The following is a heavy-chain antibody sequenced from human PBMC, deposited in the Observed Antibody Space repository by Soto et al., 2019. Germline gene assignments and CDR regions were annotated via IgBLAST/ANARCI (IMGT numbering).Heavy chain of an antibody. V-gene: IGHV4-59*01. D-gene: IGHD3-22*01. CDR2: IYYSGST. Sequence: SETLSLTCTVSGGSISSYYWSWIRQPPGKGLEWIGYIYYSGSTNYNPSLKSRVTISVDTSKNQFSLKLSSVTAADTAVYYAALTYYDSSGYSLDYWGQGTLVTVSS. CDR3: ALTYYDSSGYSLDY. CDR1: GGSISSYY. J-gene: IGHJ4*02.